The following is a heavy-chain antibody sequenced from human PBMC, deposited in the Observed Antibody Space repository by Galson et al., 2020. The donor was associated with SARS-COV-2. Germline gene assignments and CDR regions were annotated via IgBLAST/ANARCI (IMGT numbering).Heavy chain of an antibody. Sequence: SQASETLSLTCEVYGESFSGYFWSWIRQAPGKGLEWIGELSHSGRTNYNPSLKSRVTISVDTSKNYFSLKLTSVTAADTTVYYCARGLFYYDTTYRPYGMDVWGQGTTVTVS. D-gene: IGHD3-22*01. CDR2: LSHSGRT. CDR3: ARGLFYYDTTYRPYGMDV. CDR1: GESFSGYF. J-gene: IGHJ6*02. V-gene: IGHV4-34*01.